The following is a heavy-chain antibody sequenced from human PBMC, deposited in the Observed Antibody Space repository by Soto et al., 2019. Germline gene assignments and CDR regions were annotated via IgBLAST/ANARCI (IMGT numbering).Heavy chain of an antibody. CDR2: FDPEDGET. CDR1: GYTLTELS. CDR3: ATSSIAAAGAFDY. V-gene: IGHV1-24*01. Sequence: ASLKVSCKVSGYTLTELSMHWVRQAPGKGLEWMGGFDPEDGETIYAQKFQGRVTMTEDTSTDTAYMELSSLRSEDTAVYYCATSSIAAAGAFDYWGQGTLVTVSS. J-gene: IGHJ4*02. D-gene: IGHD6-13*01.